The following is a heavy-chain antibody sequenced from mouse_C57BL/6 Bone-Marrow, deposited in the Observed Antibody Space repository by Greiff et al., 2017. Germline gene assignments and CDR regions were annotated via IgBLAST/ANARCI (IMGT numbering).Heavy chain of an antibody. CDR2: ILPGSGST. D-gene: IGHD1-1*01. J-gene: IGHJ4*01. V-gene: IGHV1-9*01. CDR1: GYTFTGSW. Sequence: VQLQQSGAELMKPGASVKLSCKATGYTFTGSWIEWVKQRPGHGLEWIGEILPGSGSTNYNEKFQGKATFTADTSSNTAYMQLSSLTTEDSAIYYCARLPLLLRCYYAMDYWGQGTAVTVSS. CDR3: ARLPLLLRCYYAMDY.